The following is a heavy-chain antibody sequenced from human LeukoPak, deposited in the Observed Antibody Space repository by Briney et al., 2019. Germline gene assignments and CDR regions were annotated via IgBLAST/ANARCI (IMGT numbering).Heavy chain of an antibody. D-gene: IGHD6-6*01. CDR3: ARDGIAAHDAFDI. CDR1: GFTFSSYG. Sequence: PGGSLRLSCAASGFTFSSYGMHWVRQAPGKGLEWVAVIWYDGSNKYYADSVKGRFTISRDNSKNTLYLQMNSLRAEDTVVYYCARDGIAAHDAFDIWGQGTMVTVSS. CDR2: IWYDGSNK. V-gene: IGHV3-33*01. J-gene: IGHJ3*02.